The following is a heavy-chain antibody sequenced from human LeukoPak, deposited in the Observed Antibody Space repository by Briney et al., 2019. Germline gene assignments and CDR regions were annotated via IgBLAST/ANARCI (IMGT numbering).Heavy chain of an antibody. CDR3: ARENMVRGVRFDY. Sequence: GGSLRLSCAASGFTVSSYAMHWVRQAPGKGLEWVAVISYDGSNKYYADSVKGRFTISRDNSKNTLYLQMNSLRAEDTAVYYCARENMVRGVRFDYWGQGTLVTVSS. V-gene: IGHV3-30-3*01. CDR2: ISYDGSNK. CDR1: GFTVSSYA. D-gene: IGHD3-10*01. J-gene: IGHJ4*02.